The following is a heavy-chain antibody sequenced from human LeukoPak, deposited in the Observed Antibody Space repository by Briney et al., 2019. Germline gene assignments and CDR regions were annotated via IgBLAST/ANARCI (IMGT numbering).Heavy chain of an antibody. D-gene: IGHD3-9*01. J-gene: IGHJ4*02. Sequence: SVKVSCKASGGTFSSYAISWVRQAPGQGLEWMGGIIPIFGTANYAQKFQGRVTITADESTSTAYMEPSSLRSEDTAVYYCARNDILTGCLEYWGQGTLVTVSS. CDR1: GGTFSSYA. V-gene: IGHV1-69*13. CDR3: ARNDILTGCLEY. CDR2: IIPIFGTA.